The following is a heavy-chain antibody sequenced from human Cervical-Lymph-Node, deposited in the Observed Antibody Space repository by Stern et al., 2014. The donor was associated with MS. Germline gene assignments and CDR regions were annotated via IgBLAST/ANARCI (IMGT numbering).Heavy chain of an antibody. D-gene: IGHD1-1*01. CDR3: ARDTSSPERSDW. CDR1: GFTVSRDY. J-gene: IGHJ4*02. Sequence: VQLVESGGGVIQPAGSLRLPCTASGFTVSRDYMTWVRQAPGKGLEWVSLITNVGSTFYTDSVKGRFTISRDDSKNTVYLHMTSLRAEDTAMYYCARDTSSPERSDWWGQGTLVTVSS. V-gene: IGHV3-53*01. CDR2: ITNVGST.